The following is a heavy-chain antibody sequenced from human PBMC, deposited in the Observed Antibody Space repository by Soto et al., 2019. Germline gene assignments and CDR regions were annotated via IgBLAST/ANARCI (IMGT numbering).Heavy chain of an antibody. Sequence: EVQLVESGGGLVQPGGSLRLSCAASGFTFSNYWMYWVRQAPGKGLVWVSRVNNDGTDTTHADSVKGRFTISRYNAENTLYLQMNSLRAEDTAVYYCARGGLQHALDVWGEGSTVTVSS. J-gene: IGHJ6*04. CDR1: GFTFSNYW. CDR2: VNNDGTDT. V-gene: IGHV3-74*03. CDR3: ARGGLQHALDV. D-gene: IGHD6-13*01.